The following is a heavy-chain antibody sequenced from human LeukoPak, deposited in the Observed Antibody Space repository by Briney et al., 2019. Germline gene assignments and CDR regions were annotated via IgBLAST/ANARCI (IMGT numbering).Heavy chain of an antibody. CDR3: ARASKCSGGSCYSH. CDR2: IIPIFGTA. V-gene: IGHV1-69*13. Sequence: SVKVSCKASGGTFSSYAITWARQAPGQGLEWMGGIIPIFGTANYAHKFQGRVTITADESTSTAYMELSSLRSEDTAVYFCARASKCSGGSCYSHWGQGTLVTVSS. CDR1: GGTFSSYA. D-gene: IGHD2-15*01. J-gene: IGHJ4*02.